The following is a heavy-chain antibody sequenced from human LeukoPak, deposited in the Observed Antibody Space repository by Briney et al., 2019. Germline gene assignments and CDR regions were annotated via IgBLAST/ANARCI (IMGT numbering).Heavy chain of an antibody. Sequence: VQPGGSLRLSCSASGFTFSRYAMHWVRQAPGKGLECVSGISSNGGSTYYADSVKGRFTISRDNSKNTLYLQMSSLRAEDTAVYYCVKSGSYYNEPYYFDYWGQGTLVTVSS. V-gene: IGHV3-64D*06. CDR1: GFTFSRYA. CDR2: ISSNGGST. J-gene: IGHJ4*02. CDR3: VKSGSYYNEPYYFDY. D-gene: IGHD3-10*01.